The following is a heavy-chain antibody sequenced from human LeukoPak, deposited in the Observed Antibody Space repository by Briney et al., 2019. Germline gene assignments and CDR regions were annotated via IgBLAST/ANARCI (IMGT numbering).Heavy chain of an antibody. V-gene: IGHV3-7*01. CDR3: AREWELSGNVFDI. D-gene: IGHD3-16*02. CDR2: IKQDGSEK. CDR1: GFTFSSYW. Sequence: GGSLRLSCAASGFTFSSYWMSWVRQAPGKGLEWVANIKQDGSEKYYVDSVKGRFTISRDNAKNSLYLQMNSLRADDTAVYYCAREWELSGNVFDIWGQGTMVTVSS. J-gene: IGHJ3*02.